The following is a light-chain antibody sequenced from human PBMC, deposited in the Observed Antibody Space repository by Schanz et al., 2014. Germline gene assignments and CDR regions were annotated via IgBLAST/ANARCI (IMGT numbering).Light chain of an antibody. CDR2: AAS. CDR3: LQDNNYPYT. V-gene: IGKV1-6*01. J-gene: IGKJ2*01. Sequence: AIQMTQSPSSLSASVGDRVTITCRASEGIRNDLGWYRQKPGEAPNLLIYAASSLESGVPSRFSGSGSGTDFTLTISSLQPEDVATYYCLQDNNYPYTFGQGTKLEI. CDR1: EGIRND.